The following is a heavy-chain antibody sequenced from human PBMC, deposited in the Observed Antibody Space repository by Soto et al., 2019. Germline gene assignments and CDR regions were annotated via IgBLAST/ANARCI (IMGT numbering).Heavy chain of an antibody. CDR2: IYYSGST. J-gene: IGHJ6*02. V-gene: IGHV4-59*01. D-gene: IGHD3-3*01. CDR3: ARGSDFWSGYYYYYGMDV. CDR1: GGSISSYY. Sequence: SETLSLTCTVSGGSISSYYWSWIRRPPGKGLEWIGYIYYSGSTNYNPSLKSRVTISVDTSKNQFSLKLSSVTAADTAVYYCARGSDFWSGYYYYYGMDVWGQGTTVTVSS.